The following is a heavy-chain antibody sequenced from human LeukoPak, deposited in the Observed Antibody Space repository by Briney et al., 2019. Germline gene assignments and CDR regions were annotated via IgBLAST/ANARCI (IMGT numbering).Heavy chain of an antibody. CDR1: GFTFSSYS. J-gene: IGHJ4*02. Sequence: GGSLRLSCAASGFTFSSYSMNWVRQAPGKGLEWVSYISSSSSTIYYADSVKGRFTISRDNAKNSLYLQMNSLRSDDTAVYYCARDGGAVVGTARGNDYWGQGTLVTVSS. D-gene: IGHD4-23*01. V-gene: IGHV3-48*01. CDR3: ARDGGAVVGTARGNDY. CDR2: ISSSSSTI.